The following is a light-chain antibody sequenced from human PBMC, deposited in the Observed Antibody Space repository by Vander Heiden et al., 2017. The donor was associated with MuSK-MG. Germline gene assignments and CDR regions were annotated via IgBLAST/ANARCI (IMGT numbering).Light chain of an antibody. CDR3: HQYKNWPPIT. Sequence: EIVMTQSPATLSVSPGERATLSCRASQSVSSNLAWYQQKPGQAPRVLIYDSSTRATGIPARFSGSGYGTEFTLTISSRQSEDFAVYYCHQYKNWPPITFGQGTLLEIK. CDR1: QSVSSN. V-gene: IGKV3-15*01. CDR2: DSS. J-gene: IGKJ5*01.